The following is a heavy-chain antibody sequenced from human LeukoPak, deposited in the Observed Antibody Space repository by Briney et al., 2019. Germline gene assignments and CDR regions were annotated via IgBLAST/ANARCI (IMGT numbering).Heavy chain of an antibody. CDR1: GFTFRIYG. D-gene: IGHD5-24*01. CDR3: ARATRNGYDY. V-gene: IGHV3-48*01. CDR2: ISHTSDSI. Sequence: GGSLRLSCVASGFTFRIYGMNWVRQAPGKGPEWVSYISHTSDSILYADSVKGRFTMSRDNAKKSLYIQMNSLRAEDSGVYYCARATRNGYDYWGQGTLVTVSS. J-gene: IGHJ4*02.